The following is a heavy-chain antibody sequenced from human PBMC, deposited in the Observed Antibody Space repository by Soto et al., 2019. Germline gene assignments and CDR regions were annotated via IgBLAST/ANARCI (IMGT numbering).Heavy chain of an antibody. J-gene: IGHJ6*03. CDR2: IKQDGSEK. D-gene: IGHD2-15*01. V-gene: IGHV3-7*01. CDR1: GFTFSSYW. CDR3: ARVVVVAARNHPRDYYMDV. Sequence: GGSLRLSCAASGFTFSSYWMSWVRQAPGKGLEWVANIKQDGSEKYYVDSVKGRFTISRDNAKNSLYLQMNSLRAEDTAVYYCARVVVVAARNHPRDYYMDVWGKGTTVTVSS.